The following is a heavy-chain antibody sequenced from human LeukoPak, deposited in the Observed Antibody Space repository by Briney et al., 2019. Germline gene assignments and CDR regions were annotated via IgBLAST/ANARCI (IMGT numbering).Heavy chain of an antibody. CDR2: IKSKTDGGTT. CDR1: GFTFSNAW. J-gene: IGHJ4*02. Sequence: PGGSLRLSCAASGFTFSNAWMSWVRQAPGKGLEWVGRIKSKTDGGTTDYAAPVKGRFTISRDDSKNTLYLQMNSLRAEDTAVYYCAKIDWYYFDSWGQGTLVTVSS. D-gene: IGHD3-9*01. V-gene: IGHV3-15*01. CDR3: AKIDWYYFDS.